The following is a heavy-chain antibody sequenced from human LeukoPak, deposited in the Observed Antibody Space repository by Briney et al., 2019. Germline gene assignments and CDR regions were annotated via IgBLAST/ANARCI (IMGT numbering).Heavy chain of an antibody. CDR3: AKDRGAIQDY. CDR1: GFTFSNYW. CDR2: ISGSGGST. J-gene: IGHJ4*02. D-gene: IGHD3-10*01. Sequence: GGSLRLSCAASGFTFSNYWMNWVRQAPGKGLEWVSAISGSGGSTYYADSVKGRFTISRDNFKNTLYLQMNSLRAEDTAVYYCAKDRGAIQDYWGQGPLVTVSS. V-gene: IGHV3-23*01.